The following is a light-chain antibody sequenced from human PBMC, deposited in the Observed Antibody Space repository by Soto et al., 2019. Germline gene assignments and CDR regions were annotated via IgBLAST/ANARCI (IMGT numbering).Light chain of an antibody. V-gene: IGKV1-16*02. CDR1: QDIDIF. Sequence: DIQMTQSPSSLSASVGDSVTITCRASQDIDIFLAWFQQRPGKAPRSLIYGASRLQDGVPAKFIGGGSGTDFTLTISSLQPEDFATYYCQQYFTYPLTFGQGTRLDIK. CDR3: QQYFTYPLT. J-gene: IGKJ5*01. CDR2: GAS.